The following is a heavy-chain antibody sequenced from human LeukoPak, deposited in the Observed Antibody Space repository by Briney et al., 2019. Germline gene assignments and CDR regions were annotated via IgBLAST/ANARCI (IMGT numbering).Heavy chain of an antibody. Sequence: GGSLRLSCAASGFTFSGYSMNWVRQAPGKGLEWVSSISSSSSYIYYADSVKGRFTISRDNAKNSLYLQMNSLRAEDTAVYYCARDHTVTTAGYWGQGTLVTVSS. CDR3: ARDHTVTTAGY. V-gene: IGHV3-21*01. CDR1: GFTFSGYS. J-gene: IGHJ4*02. CDR2: ISSSSSYI. D-gene: IGHD4-17*01.